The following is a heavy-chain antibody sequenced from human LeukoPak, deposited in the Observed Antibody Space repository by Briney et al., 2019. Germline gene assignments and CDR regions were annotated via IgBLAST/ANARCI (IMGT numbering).Heavy chain of an antibody. CDR3: ARVATSGYNTN. CDR2: IIPIFGTA. V-gene: IGHV1-69*06. J-gene: IGHJ4*02. Sequence: ASVKVSCKASGGTFSSYAISWVRQAPGQGLEWMGGIIPIFGTANYAQKFQGRVTITADKSTSTAYMELSSLRSEDTAVYYCARVATSGYNTNWGQGTLVTVSS. D-gene: IGHD3-22*01. CDR1: GGTFSSYA.